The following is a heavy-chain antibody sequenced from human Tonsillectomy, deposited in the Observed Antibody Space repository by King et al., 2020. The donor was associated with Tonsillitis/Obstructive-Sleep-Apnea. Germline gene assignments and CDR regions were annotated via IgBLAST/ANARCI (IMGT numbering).Heavy chain of an antibody. CDR1: GFTFDDYG. J-gene: IGHJ3*02. V-gene: IGHV3-20*04. CDR2: INWSGGTT. CDR3: VKDLGTTGMTGAXXX. D-gene: IGHD1-1*01. Sequence: VQLVESGGGVVRPGGSLRLSCAASGFTFDDYGMSWVRQAPGKGLQWVSTINWSGGTTAHADSVKGRFTISRDNAKNSLYLQMNSLRAGDTALYYCVKDLGTTGMTGAXXXXGQGTMVTVSS.